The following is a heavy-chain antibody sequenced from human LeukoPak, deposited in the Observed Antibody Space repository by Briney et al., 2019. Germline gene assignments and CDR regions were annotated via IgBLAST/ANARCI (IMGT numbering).Heavy chain of an antibody. CDR1: GFSLSTYW. V-gene: IGHV3-74*01. CDR2: INSDGSIR. CDR3: ARDQVLWWKPVGDFDL. Sequence: GGSLRLSCAASGFSLSTYWMHWVRQVPGKGLVWVSRINSDGSIRNYADSVKGRFTISRDNAKNTVHLQINSLRVEDTSVYYCARDQVLWWKPVGDFDLWGRGTLVTVSS. D-gene: IGHD2-21*01. J-gene: IGHJ2*01.